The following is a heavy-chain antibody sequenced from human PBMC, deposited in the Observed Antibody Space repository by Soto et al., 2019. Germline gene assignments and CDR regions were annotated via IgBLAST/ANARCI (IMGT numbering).Heavy chain of an antibody. J-gene: IGHJ4*02. V-gene: IGHV2-5*02. Sequence: QITLKESGPTLVKPTQTLTLTCTFSGFSLSTSGVGVGWIRQPPGKALGWLALIYWDDDKRYSPSLKSRLTITKGTSINQVVLTMTNMDPVDTSTYYCALYRYGEFDYWGQGTLVTVSS. CDR2: IYWDDDK. D-gene: IGHD5-18*01. CDR1: GFSLSTSGVG. CDR3: ALYRYGEFDY.